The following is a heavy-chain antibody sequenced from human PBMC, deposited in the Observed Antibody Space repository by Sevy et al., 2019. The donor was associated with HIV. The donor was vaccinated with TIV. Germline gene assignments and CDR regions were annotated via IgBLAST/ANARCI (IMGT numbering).Heavy chain of an antibody. D-gene: IGHD2-2*01. J-gene: IGHJ4*01. CDR3: ARDGGNSVKWYPLY. CDR1: GFAFSTHA. CDR2: ISSEGTET. Sequence: GGSLRLSCAASGFAFSTHAMHWVRQSPGEGLEWVAVISSEGTETFYAASVEGRFTISRDNSKNTLSLQLNSLRPEDTAVYYCARDGGNSVKWYPLYWGHGTLVTVSS. V-gene: IGHV3-30-3*01.